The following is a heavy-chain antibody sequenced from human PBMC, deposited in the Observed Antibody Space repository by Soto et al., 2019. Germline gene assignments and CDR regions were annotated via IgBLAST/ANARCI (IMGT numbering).Heavy chain of an antibody. CDR3: ARGRSSPNFDP. J-gene: IGHJ5*02. CDR2: LIPIFGAA. D-gene: IGHD6-6*01. CDR1: GGTFTNYV. Sequence: QVQLVQSGAEVRKPGSSVKVSCKISGGTFTNYVISWLRQAPGQGLEWMGGLIPIFGAANLAQKFQGRVTITAVESTCTVNMELSSLTSEDTAVYYCARGRSSPNFDPWGQGTLVTVSS. V-gene: IGHV1-69*01.